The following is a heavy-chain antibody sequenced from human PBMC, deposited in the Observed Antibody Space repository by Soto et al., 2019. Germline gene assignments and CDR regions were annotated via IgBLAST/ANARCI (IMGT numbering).Heavy chain of an antibody. CDR1: GGSISSSSYY. CDR3: ARRVTYYYDSSGPGDYFDY. J-gene: IGHJ4*02. V-gene: IGHV4-39*01. Sequence: QLQLQESGPGLVKPSETLSLTCTVSGGSISSSSYYWGWIRQPPGKGLEWIGSIYYRGSTYYNPSLKSRFTISVDTSKHQFSLKLSAVTAAATAVYYCARRVTYYYDSSGPGDYFDYWGQGTLVTASS. CDR2: IYYRGST. D-gene: IGHD3-22*01.